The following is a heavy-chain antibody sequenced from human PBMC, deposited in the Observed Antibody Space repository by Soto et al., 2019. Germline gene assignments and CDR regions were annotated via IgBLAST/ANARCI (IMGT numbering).Heavy chain of an antibody. V-gene: IGHV4-30-4*01. CDR2: IYYSGST. D-gene: IGHD2-15*01. J-gene: IGHJ3*02. CDR3: AIDPLGYCSGCSCYEDFSGAFDI. CDR1: GGSISSGDYY. Sequence: SETLSLTCTVSGGSISSGDYYWSWIRQPPGKGLEWIGYIYYSGSTYYNPSLKSRVTISVDTSKNQFSLKLSSVTAADTAVYYCAIDPLGYCSGCSCYEDFSGAFDIWGQGTMVTVSS.